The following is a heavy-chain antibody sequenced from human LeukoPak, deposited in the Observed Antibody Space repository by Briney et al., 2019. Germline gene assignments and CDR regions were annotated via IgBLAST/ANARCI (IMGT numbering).Heavy chain of an antibody. CDR2: ISSTTSYI. V-gene: IGHV3-21*01. CDR1: GFTFSSYS. J-gene: IGHJ6*03. CDR3: ARDRGRYYMDV. D-gene: IGHD6-25*01. Sequence: GESLKISCAASGFTFSSYSMNWVRQAPGKGLEWVSSISSTTSYIYYADSVKGRFSISRDNAKNSLYLQMNSLRAEDTAVYYCARDRGRYYMDVWGKGTTVTISS.